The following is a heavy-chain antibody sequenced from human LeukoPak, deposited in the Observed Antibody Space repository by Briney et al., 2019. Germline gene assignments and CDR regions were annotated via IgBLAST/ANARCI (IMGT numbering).Heavy chain of an antibody. CDR1: GGSISSSSYY. CDR3: ARQGVVPAALGGWFDP. Sequence: SETLSLTCTVSGGSISSSSYYWGWIRQPPGKGLEWIGSIYYSGSTYYNPSLKSRVTISVDTSKNQFSLKLSSVTAADTAVYYCARQGVVPAALGGWFDPWGQGTLVTVSS. V-gene: IGHV4-39*01. CDR2: IYYSGST. J-gene: IGHJ5*02. D-gene: IGHD2-2*01.